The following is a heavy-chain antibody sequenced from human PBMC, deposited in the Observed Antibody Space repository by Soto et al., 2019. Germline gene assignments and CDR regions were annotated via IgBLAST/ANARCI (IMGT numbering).Heavy chain of an antibody. CDR1: GYTFTIYG. D-gene: IGHD3-9*01. V-gene: IGHV1-18*01. Sequence: AAVKVSCKASGYTFTIYGISWVRQAPGQGLEWMEWISAYIGNTNYAQKLQGRVTMTTDTSTSTAYMELRSLRSDDTAVYYCAXDILTGRIDYWGQGTLVTVSS. CDR3: AXDILTGRIDY. CDR2: ISAYIGNT. J-gene: IGHJ4*02.